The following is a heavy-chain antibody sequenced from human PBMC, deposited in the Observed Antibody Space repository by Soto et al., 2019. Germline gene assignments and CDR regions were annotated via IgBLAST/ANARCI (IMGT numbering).Heavy chain of an antibody. CDR3: ARGLNGSGWFSYYYYYMDV. Sequence: QVQLVQSGAEVKKPGASVKVSCKASGYTFTSYDINWVRQATGQGLEWMGWMNPNSGNTGYAQKFQGRVTMTRNTSISTAYMELSSLRSEDTAVYYCARGLNGSGWFSYYYYYMDVWGKGTTVTVSS. D-gene: IGHD6-19*01. CDR2: MNPNSGNT. J-gene: IGHJ6*03. CDR1: GYTFTSYD. V-gene: IGHV1-8*01.